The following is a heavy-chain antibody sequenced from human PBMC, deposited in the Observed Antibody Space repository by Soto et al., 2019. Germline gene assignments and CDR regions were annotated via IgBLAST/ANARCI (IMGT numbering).Heavy chain of an antibody. Sequence: QVQLVESGGGVVQPGRSLSLSCAASGFTFSSYAMHWVRQAPGKGLEGVAVMSYDGSNKYYADSVKGRFTISRDNSKNTLYLQMNSLRAEDTAVYYCARDKSPYSSGWHNRHFDYWGQGTLVTVSS. CDR1: GFTFSSYA. CDR3: ARDKSPYSSGWHNRHFDY. D-gene: IGHD6-19*01. V-gene: IGHV3-30-3*01. J-gene: IGHJ4*02. CDR2: MSYDGSNK.